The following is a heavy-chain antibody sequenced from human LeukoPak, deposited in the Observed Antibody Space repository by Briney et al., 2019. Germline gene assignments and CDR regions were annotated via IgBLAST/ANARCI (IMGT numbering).Heavy chain of an antibody. J-gene: IGHJ6*02. CDR1: GGSFSGYY. D-gene: IGHD5-12*01. Sequence: PSETLSLTCAVYGGSFSGYYWSWIRQPPGKGLEWIGEINHSGSTNYNPSPKSRVTISVDTSKNQFSLELSSVTAADTAVYYCARHSWTGYDLKNYYGMDVWGQGTTVTVSS. CDR2: INHSGST. V-gene: IGHV4-34*01. CDR3: ARHSWTGYDLKNYYGMDV.